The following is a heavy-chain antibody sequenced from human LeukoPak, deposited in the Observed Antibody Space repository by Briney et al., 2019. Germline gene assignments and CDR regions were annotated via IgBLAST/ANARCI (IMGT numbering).Heavy chain of an antibody. CDR3: VGDYGGNLCHY. V-gene: IGHV4-4*07. CDR1: GGSISGYY. Sequence: SETLSLTCTVSGGSISGYYWSWIRQPAGKGLEWIGRIYTSGSTNYNPSLKSRVTMSVDTSKNQFSLKVSFVTAADTAVYYCVGDYGGNLCHYWGQGTLVTVSS. D-gene: IGHD4-23*01. J-gene: IGHJ4*02. CDR2: IYTSGST.